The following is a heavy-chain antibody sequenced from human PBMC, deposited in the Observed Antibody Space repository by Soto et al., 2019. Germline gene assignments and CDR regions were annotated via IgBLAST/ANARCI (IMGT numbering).Heavy chain of an antibody. CDR3: AGGGAFRADLYFDY. CDR2: INAGNGNT. V-gene: IGHV1-3*01. CDR1: GYTFTSYA. D-gene: IGHD3-16*01. Sequence: QVQLVQSGAEVKKPGASVKVSCKASGYTFTSYAMHWVRQSPGQRLEWMGWINAGNGNTKYSQKFQGRVTITRDTSASTAYMELSSLRSEDTAVYYCAGGGAFRADLYFDYWGQGTLVTVSS. J-gene: IGHJ4*02.